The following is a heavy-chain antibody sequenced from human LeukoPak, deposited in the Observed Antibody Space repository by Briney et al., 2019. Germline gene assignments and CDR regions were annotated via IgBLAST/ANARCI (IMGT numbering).Heavy chain of an antibody. V-gene: IGHV4-59*01. D-gene: IGHD6-13*01. J-gene: IGHJ6*03. CDR1: GGSISSYY. CDR2: IYYSGST. CDR3: ARDSVSIAAAEFYYYMDV. Sequence: SETLSLTCTVSGGSISSYYWSWIRQPPGKGLEWIGYIYYSGSTNYNPSLKSRVTISVDTSKNQFSLMLSSVTAADTAVYYCARDSVSIAAAEFYYYMDVWGEGTTVTVSS.